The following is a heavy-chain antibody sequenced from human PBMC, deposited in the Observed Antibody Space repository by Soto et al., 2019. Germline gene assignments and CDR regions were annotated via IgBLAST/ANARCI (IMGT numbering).Heavy chain of an antibody. CDR1: GYTFTSYG. J-gene: IGHJ4*02. CDR3: ARDRLRGYDSSGFYS. Sequence: ASVKVSCKASGYTFTSYGISWVRQAPGQGLEWMGWISPYNGNRNYAQKFEDRVTMTTATSTNTVFLELRSLKSDDTAIYYCARDRLRGYDSSGFYSWGQGTMVTVSS. V-gene: IGHV1-18*01. D-gene: IGHD3-22*01. CDR2: ISPYNGNR.